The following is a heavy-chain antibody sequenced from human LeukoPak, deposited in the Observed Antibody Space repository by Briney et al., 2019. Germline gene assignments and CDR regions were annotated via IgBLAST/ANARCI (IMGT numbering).Heavy chain of an antibody. CDR2: INPNSGGT. D-gene: IGHD3-16*02. J-gene: IGHJ4*02. CDR3: ARVYDYVWGSYRHFDY. CDR1: GYTFTGYY. V-gene: IGHV1-2*02. Sequence: ASVKVSCKASGYTFTGYYMHWVRQAPGQGLEWMGWINPNSGGTNYAQKLQGRVTMTTDTSTSTAYMELRSLRSDDTAVYYCARVYDYVWGSYRHFDYWGQGTLVTVSS.